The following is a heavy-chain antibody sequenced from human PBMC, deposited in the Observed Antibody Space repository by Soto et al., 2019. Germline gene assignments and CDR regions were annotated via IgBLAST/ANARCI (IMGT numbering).Heavy chain of an antibody. J-gene: IGHJ5*02. CDR1: GGSVNGYY. V-gene: IGHV4-34*01. CDR2: INHTGGT. CDR3: ATRITVFGLLIPPFDP. Sequence: SETLSLTCAFYGGSVNGYYWSWIRQPPGKGLEWIGEINHTGGTHYNPSLKSRVTMPVDTSKNQFSLRLSSVTAADTAIYYCATRITVFGLLIPPFDPWGQGTQVTVSS. D-gene: IGHD3-3*01.